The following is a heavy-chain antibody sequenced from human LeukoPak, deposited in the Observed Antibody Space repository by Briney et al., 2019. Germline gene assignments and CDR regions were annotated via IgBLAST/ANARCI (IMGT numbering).Heavy chain of an antibody. CDR1: GGTFSSYA. D-gene: IGHD5-24*01. V-gene: IGHV1-69*06. CDR2: IIPIFGTA. CDR3: ARGGPAGQRWLQFGY. J-gene: IGHJ4*02. Sequence: ASVKVSCTASGGTFSSYAISWVRQAPGQGLEWMGGIIPIFGTANYAQKFQGRVTITADKSTSTAYMELSSLRSEDTAVYYCARGGPAGQRWLQFGYWGQGTLVTVSS.